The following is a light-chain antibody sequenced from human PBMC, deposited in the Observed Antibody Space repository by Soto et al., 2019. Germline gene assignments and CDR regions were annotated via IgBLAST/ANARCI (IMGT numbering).Light chain of an antibody. CDR3: SSYTSSSTPYV. CDR2: EVS. CDR1: SSDVRGYNY. J-gene: IGLJ1*01. Sequence: QSVLTQPASVSGSPGQSITISCTGTSSDVRGYNYVSWYQQHPGKAPKLMIYEVSNRPSGVSNRFSGSKSGNTASLTISGLQAEDEADYYCSSYTSSSTPYVFGTGTKVTVL. V-gene: IGLV2-14*01.